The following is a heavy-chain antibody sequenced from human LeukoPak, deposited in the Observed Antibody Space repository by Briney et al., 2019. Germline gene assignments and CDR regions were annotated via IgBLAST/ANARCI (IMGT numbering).Heavy chain of an antibody. D-gene: IGHD6-13*01. CDR3: ARGIIRVSSGWYLPTHMDV. CDR2: IYTSGST. Sequence: SETLSLTCTVSGGSISSYYWSWIRQPPGKGLEWIGYIYTSGSTNYNPSLKSRVTISVDTSKNQFSLKLSSVTAADTAVYYCARGIIRVSSGWYLPTHMDVWGKGTTVTVSS. CDR1: GGSISSYY. V-gene: IGHV4-4*09. J-gene: IGHJ6*03.